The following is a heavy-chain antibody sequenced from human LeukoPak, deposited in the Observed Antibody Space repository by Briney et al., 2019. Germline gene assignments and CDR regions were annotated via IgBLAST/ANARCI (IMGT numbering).Heavy chain of an antibody. J-gene: IGHJ4*02. CDR2: IYHSGST. Sequence: SETLSLTCAVSGYSISSGYYWGWIRQPPGKGLEWIGSIYHSGSTYYNPSLKSRVTISVDTSKNQFSLKLSSVTAADTAVYYCARENYYDSSGNDYWGQGTLVSVSS. CDR3: ARENYYDSSGNDY. CDR1: GYSISSGYY. V-gene: IGHV4-38-2*02. D-gene: IGHD3-22*01.